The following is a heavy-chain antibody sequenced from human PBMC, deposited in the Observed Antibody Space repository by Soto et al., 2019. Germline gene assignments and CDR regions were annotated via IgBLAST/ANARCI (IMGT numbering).Heavy chain of an antibody. Sequence: GGSLRLSCAASGFTFSSYAMSWVRQAPGKGLEWVSAISGSGGSTYYADSVKGRFTISRDNSKNTLYLQMNSLRAEDTAVYYCAKDAEGYDFWSGYFDNWFDPWGQGT. J-gene: IGHJ5*02. CDR2: ISGSGGST. V-gene: IGHV3-23*01. CDR3: AKDAEGYDFWSGYFDNWFDP. D-gene: IGHD3-3*01. CDR1: GFTFSSYA.